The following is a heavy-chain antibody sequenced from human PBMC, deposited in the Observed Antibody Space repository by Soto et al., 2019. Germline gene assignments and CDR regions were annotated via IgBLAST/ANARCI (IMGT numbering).Heavy chain of an antibody. V-gene: IGHV3-23*01. D-gene: IGHD4-17*01. CDR1: GFTFSSYA. J-gene: IGHJ3*02. Sequence: EVQLLESGGGLVQPGGSLRLSCAASGFTFSSYAMSWVRQAPGKGLEWVSAISGSGGSTYYADYVKGRFTISRDNAKNTLYLQMNSLRAEDTAVYYGAKEPYGYGDYIPTTAFDIWGEGTMVTVSS. CDR3: AKEPYGYGDYIPTTAFDI. CDR2: ISGSGGST.